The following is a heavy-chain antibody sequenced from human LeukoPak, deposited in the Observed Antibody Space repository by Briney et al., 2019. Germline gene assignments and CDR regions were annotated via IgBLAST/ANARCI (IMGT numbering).Heavy chain of an antibody. CDR3: AKAASSGYSSCDY. J-gene: IGHJ4*02. V-gene: IGHV3-23*01. CDR1: GFTFSSYA. D-gene: IGHD3-22*01. Sequence: GSLRLSCAASGFTFSSYAMSWVCQAPGKGLEWVSAISGSGGSTCYADSVKGRFTISRDNSKNTLYLQMNSLRAEDTAVYYCAKAASSGYSSCDYWGQGTLVTVSS. CDR2: ISGSGGST.